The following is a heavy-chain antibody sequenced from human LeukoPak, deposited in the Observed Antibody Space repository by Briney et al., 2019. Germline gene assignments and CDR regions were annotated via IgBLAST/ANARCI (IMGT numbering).Heavy chain of an antibody. CDR1: GFTFSSYS. CDR3: AMSNYYHSSGYYYYYYGMDV. CDR2: ISGSSSYI. V-gene: IGHV3-21*01. D-gene: IGHD3-22*01. J-gene: IGHJ6*02. Sequence: GPLRLSCAASGFTFSSYSMNWVRQAPGKGLEWVSSISGSSSYIYYADSVKGRFTISSDNAKNTLHLKMNSLRAEDTAVYYCAMSNYYHSSGYYYYYYGMDVWGQGTTVTVSS.